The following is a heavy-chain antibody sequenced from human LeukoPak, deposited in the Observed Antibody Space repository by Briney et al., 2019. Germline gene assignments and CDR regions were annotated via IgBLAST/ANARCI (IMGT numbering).Heavy chain of an antibody. V-gene: IGHV4-4*07. CDR1: GGSISNYY. CDR2: IYTSGST. CDR3: ARGSDGSGSYYPYLDY. Sequence: PSETLSLTCTVSGGSISNYYWSWIRQPAGKGLEWIGRIYTSGSTNYNPSLKSRVTMSVDTSKNQFSLKLSSVTAADTAVYYCARGSDGSGSYYPYLDYWGQGTLVTVSS. J-gene: IGHJ4*02. D-gene: IGHD3-10*01.